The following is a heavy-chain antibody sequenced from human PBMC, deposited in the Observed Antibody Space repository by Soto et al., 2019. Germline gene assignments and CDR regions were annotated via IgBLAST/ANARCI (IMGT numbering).Heavy chain of an antibody. Sequence: ASVKVSCKASGYTFTSYDINWVRQATGQGLEWMGWMNPNSGNTGYAQKFQGRVTMTRNTSISTAYMELSSLRSEDTAVYYCARGVQYSSGWYNWFDPWGQGTLVTVSS. CDR2: MNPNSGNT. CDR1: GYTFTSYD. V-gene: IGHV1-8*01. CDR3: ARGVQYSSGWYNWFDP. J-gene: IGHJ5*02. D-gene: IGHD6-19*01.